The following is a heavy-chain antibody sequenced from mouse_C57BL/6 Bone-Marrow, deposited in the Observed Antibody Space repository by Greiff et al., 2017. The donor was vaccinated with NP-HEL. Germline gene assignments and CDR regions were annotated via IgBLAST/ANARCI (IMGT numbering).Heavy chain of an antibody. CDR2: ISSGSSTI. CDR1: GFTFSDYG. D-gene: IGHD2-10*01. CDR3: ARGASYGNYFDY. J-gene: IGHJ2*01. V-gene: IGHV5-17*01. Sequence: EVQRVESGGGLVKPGGSLKLSCAASGFTFSDYGMHWVRQAPEKGLEWVAYISSGSSTIYYADTVKGRFTITIDNAKNTLLLQRTSLRSEDTAMYYCARGASYGNYFDYWGQGTTLTGSS.